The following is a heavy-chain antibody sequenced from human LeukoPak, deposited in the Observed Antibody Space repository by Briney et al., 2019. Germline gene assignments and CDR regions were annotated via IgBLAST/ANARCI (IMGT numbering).Heavy chain of an antibody. J-gene: IGHJ5*02. D-gene: IGHD6-19*01. CDR3: ARGSSGWYGIDP. CDR2: IRFDGSNK. Sequence: GALRLSCAASGFTFSSFDMHWVRQAPGKGLEWVAFIRFDGSNKYYADSVKGRFTISRDNSKNTLYLQMNSLRAEDTAVYYCARGSSGWYGIDPWGQGTLVTVSS. V-gene: IGHV3-30*02. CDR1: GFTFSSFD.